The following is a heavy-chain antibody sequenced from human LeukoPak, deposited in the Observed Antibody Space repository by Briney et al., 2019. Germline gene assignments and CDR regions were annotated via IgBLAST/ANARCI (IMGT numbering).Heavy chain of an antibody. V-gene: IGHV3-23*01. D-gene: IGHD3-10*01. CDR1: GFTFSSSA. Sequence: GGSLRLSCAASGFTFSSSAMNWVRQAPGKGLEWVSGISGSGSGSSTYYADSVKGRFTISRDNSKNTLYLQMNSLRAEDTAVYYCAKVGVPSITMVRGAMGYWGQGTLVTVSS. J-gene: IGHJ4*02. CDR3: AKVGVPSITMVRGAMGY. CDR2: ISGSGSGSST.